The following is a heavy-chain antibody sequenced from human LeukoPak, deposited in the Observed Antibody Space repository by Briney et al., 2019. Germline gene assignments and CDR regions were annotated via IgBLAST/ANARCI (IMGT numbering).Heavy chain of an antibody. CDR3: VTYYFDSSGPKKNY. CDR1: VGSFSGYY. J-gene: IGHJ4*02. CDR2: INHSGST. D-gene: IGHD3-22*01. Sequence: SETLSLTCAVYVGSFSGYYWSWIRQPPGKGLEWIGEINHSGSTNYNPSLKSRVTIPVDTSKKQFSLKLSSVTAADTAWYYCVTYYFDSSGPKKNYWGQGTLVTVSS. V-gene: IGHV4-34*01.